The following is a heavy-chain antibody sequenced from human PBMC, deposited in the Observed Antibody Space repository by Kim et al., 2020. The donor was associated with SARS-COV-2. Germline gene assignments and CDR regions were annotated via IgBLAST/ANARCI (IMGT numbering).Heavy chain of an antibody. D-gene: IGHD3-16*01. CDR1: GFPFTFYS. Sequence: ASVKVSCKASGFPFTFYSMHWLPQAPGQGLEWMGMINRSGGGTNYAQKFQGRVTMTGDTSTNTVYMELSSLRSDDTAVYYCAKEGGHWGQGTLVTVSS. CDR3: AKEGGH. V-gene: IGHV1-46*01. J-gene: IGHJ4*02. CDR2: INRSGGGT.